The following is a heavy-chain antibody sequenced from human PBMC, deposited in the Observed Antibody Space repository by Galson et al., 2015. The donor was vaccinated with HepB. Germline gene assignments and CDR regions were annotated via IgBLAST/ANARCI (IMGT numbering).Heavy chain of an antibody. CDR1: GGSLSTYY. CDR3: ASAFGTTYYFDY. V-gene: IGHV4-59*01. J-gene: IGHJ4*02. CDR2: VYYSGNT. D-gene: IGHD3-10*01. Sequence: TLSLTCTVSGGSLSTYYWNWIRQPPGKGLEWIGYVYYSGNTYYSPSLESGVTTSVDTSTRQFSLNLRSVTAADAAVYYCASAFGTTYYFDYWGQGTLVTGSS.